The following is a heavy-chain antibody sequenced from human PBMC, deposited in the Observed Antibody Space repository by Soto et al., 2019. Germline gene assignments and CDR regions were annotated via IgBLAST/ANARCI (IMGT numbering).Heavy chain of an antibody. J-gene: IGHJ6*02. CDR1: GFTFSSYG. Sequence: QVQLVESGGGVVQPGRSLRLSCAASGFTFSSYGMHWVRQAPGKGLEWVAVIWYDGSNKYYADSVKGRFTISRDNSKNTLYLQMNSLRAEDTAVYYCARVPFCSGGSCYTLGGMDVWGQGTTVTVSS. V-gene: IGHV3-33*01. CDR2: IWYDGSNK. D-gene: IGHD2-15*01. CDR3: ARVPFCSGGSCYTLGGMDV.